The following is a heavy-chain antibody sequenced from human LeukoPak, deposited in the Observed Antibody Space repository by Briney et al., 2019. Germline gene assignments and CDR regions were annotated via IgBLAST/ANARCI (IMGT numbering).Heavy chain of an antibody. J-gene: IGHJ6*03. Sequence: GGSLRLSCAASGFTFSDYYMSWIRQAPGKGLEWVSYISSSGSTIYYADSVKGRFTISSDNAKNSLYLQMNSLRAEDTAVYYCARVSDSSGYLYYYYYYMDVWGKGTTVTISS. V-gene: IGHV3-11*01. D-gene: IGHD3-22*01. CDR3: ARVSDSSGYLYYYYYYMDV. CDR2: ISSSGSTI. CDR1: GFTFSDYY.